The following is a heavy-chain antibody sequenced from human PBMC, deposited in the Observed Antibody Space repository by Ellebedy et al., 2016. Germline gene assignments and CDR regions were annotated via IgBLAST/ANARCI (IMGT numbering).Heavy chain of an antibody. J-gene: IGHJ4*02. D-gene: IGHD3-10*01. CDR3: ARDLRLWFGEGGLY. CDR2: ISYDGRDK. V-gene: IGHV3-30*04. Sequence: GGSLRLSCAASGFTFSTYAMHWVRQAPGKGLEWVAVISYDGRDKYYADSVKGRFTISRDNSKNTLYVQMNSLRAEDTAVYYCARDLRLWFGEGGLYWGQGTLVTVSS. CDR1: GFTFSTYA.